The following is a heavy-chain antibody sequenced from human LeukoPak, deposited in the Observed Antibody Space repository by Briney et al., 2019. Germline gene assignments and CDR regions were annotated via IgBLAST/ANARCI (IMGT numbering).Heavy chain of an antibody. CDR1: GFSLSTSGVG. J-gene: IGHJ3*02. Sequence: SGPTLVYPTQTLTLTCTFSGFSLSTSGVGVGWIRQPPGKALEWLARIDWDDDKYYSTSLKTRLTISKDTSKNQVVLTMTNMDPVDTATYYCARFWQVPGSASSFDAFDIWGQGTMVTVSS. D-gene: IGHD6-19*01. V-gene: IGHV2-70*11. CDR2: IDWDDDK. CDR3: ARFWQVPGSASSFDAFDI.